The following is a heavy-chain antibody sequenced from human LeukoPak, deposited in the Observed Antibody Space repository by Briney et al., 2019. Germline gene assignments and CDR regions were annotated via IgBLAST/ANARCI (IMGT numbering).Heavy chain of an antibody. Sequence: SETLSLTCTVSGGSISGYYWSWIRQPPGQGLEWIAYIHSNGYTNYDPSLKSRVTISVDTSKNQFSLKVTSVTAAGTAMYYCTKREGPMSGSYDYFDPWGQGTLVIVSS. J-gene: IGHJ5*02. CDR3: TKREGPMSGSYDYFDP. CDR1: GGSISGYY. V-gene: IGHV4-4*09. D-gene: IGHD1-26*01. CDR2: IHSNGYT.